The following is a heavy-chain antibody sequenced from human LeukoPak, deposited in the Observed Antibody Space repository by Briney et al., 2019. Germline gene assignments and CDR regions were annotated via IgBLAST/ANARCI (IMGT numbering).Heavy chain of an antibody. CDR2: INPKSTNI. CDR3: AGGGGSIFGVLID. J-gene: IGHJ1*01. CDR1: GYTFTDYY. V-gene: IGHV1-2*02. Sequence: ASVKVSCKTSGYTFTDYYIHWVRQAPGQGLEWMGWINPKSTNIKYAQKFQGRVTMTRDTSINTAYMELSRLRSEDTGVYYCAGGGGSIFGVLIDWGQGTLVPVSS. D-gene: IGHD3-3*01.